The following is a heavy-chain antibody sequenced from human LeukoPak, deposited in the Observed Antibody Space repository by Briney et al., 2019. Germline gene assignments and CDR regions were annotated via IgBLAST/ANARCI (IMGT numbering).Heavy chain of an antibody. D-gene: IGHD3-10*01. CDR2: ISSSSSYI. CDR3: ARDLIRGGSGSHLPYYYYYYGMDV. V-gene: IGHV3-21*01. CDR1: GFTFSSYS. J-gene: IGHJ6*02. Sequence: GGSLRLSCAASGFTFSSYSMNWVRQAPGKGLEWVSSISSSSSYIYYADSVKGRFTISRDNAKNSLYLQMNSLRAEDTAVYYCARDLIRGGSGSHLPYYYYYYGMDVWGQGTTVTVSS.